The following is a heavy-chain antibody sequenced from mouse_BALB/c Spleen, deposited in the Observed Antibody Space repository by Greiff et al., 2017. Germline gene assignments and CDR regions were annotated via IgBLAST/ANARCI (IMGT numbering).Heavy chain of an antibody. CDR1: GFTFSSYA. CDR2: ISSGGST. CDR3: ARGQRYDYDWGVAY. Sequence: EVKLMESGGGLVKPGGSLKLSCAASGFTFSSYAMSWVRQTPEKRLGWVASISSGGSTYYPDSVKGRFTISRDNARNILYLQMSSLRSEDTAMYYCARGQRYDYDWGVAYWGQGTLVTVSA. V-gene: IGHV5-6-5*01. D-gene: IGHD2-4*01. J-gene: IGHJ3*01.